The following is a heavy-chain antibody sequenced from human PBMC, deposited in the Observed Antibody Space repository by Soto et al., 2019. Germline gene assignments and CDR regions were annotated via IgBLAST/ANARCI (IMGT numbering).Heavy chain of an antibody. D-gene: IGHD3-22*01. V-gene: IGHV3-30*18. CDR3: AKSPYYYCSCYHCYKYYFNY. Sequence: QEQLVESGGGVVLPGRSLRLSCAASGFTFNTFGMHWVRQAPGKGLEWVAVISYDGSDKYYSDSVRGRFTISRDNSMNSLYLQMNSLRTEDTAVYSCAKSPYYYCSCYHCYKYYFNYWGQGTLVTVSS. CDR2: ISYDGSDK. J-gene: IGHJ4*02. CDR1: GFTFNTFG.